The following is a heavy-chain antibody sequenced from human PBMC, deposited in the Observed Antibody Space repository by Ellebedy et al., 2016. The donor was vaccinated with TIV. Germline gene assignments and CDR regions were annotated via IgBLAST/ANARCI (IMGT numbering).Heavy chain of an antibody. CDR2: ISSDGSNK. Sequence: GGSLRLSXVASGFTFRSPGIYWVRQAPGKGLEWVAVISSDGSNKYYADSVKGRFTISRDNSKNTLYLQMNSLRTDDMAVYYCARGGSSGSSDYWGQGTLVTVSS. V-gene: IGHV3-30*03. CDR3: ARGGSSGSSDY. D-gene: IGHD3-10*01. J-gene: IGHJ4*02. CDR1: GFTFRSPG.